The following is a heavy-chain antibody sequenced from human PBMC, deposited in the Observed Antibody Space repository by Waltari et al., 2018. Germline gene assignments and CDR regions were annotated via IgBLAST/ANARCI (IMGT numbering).Heavy chain of an antibody. Sequence: QVQLVQSGAEVKKPGASVKVSCKASGYTFTSYYMHWVRQAPGQGLEWMGIINPSGGSTSYEQKFQGRVTMTRETSTSTVYMELSSLRSEDTAVYYCAREVVLMVYAMDYYYGMDVWGQGTTVTVSS. CDR1: GYTFTSYY. J-gene: IGHJ6*02. V-gene: IGHV1-46*01. D-gene: IGHD2-8*01. CDR2: INPSGGST. CDR3: AREVVLMVYAMDYYYGMDV.